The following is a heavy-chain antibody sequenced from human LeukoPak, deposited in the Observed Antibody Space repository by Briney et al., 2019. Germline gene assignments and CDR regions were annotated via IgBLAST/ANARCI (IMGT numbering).Heavy chain of an antibody. D-gene: IGHD6-6*01. J-gene: IGHJ4*02. V-gene: IGHV3-74*01. CDR3: ARGLSGYSSSLGY. CDR2: INSDGTST. CDR1: GFTFSSYW. Sequence: GSLRLSCAASGFTFSSYWVHWVRPAPGKGLAGVSRINSDGTSTTYADSVKGRFTISRDNAKNTLYLQMNSLRAEDTAIYYCARGLSGYSSSLGYWGQGTLVTVSS.